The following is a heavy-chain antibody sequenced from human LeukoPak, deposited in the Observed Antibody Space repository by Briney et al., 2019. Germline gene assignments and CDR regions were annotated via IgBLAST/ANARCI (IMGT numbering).Heavy chain of an antibody. CDR1: GGTISSSSYY. D-gene: IGHD1-26*01. V-gene: IGHV4-39*07. CDR2: IYYSGST. J-gene: IGHJ5*02. Sequence: SETLSLTCTASGGTISSSSYYWGWIRQPPGKGLEWIGSIYYSGSTYYNPSLNSRVTISVDTSKNQFSLKLSSVTAADTVVYYCASDHKIVYSGSPTSWFDPWGQGTLVTVSS. CDR3: ASDHKIVYSGSPTSWFDP.